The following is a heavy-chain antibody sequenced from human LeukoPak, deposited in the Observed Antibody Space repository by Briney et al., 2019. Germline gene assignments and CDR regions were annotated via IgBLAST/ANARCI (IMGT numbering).Heavy chain of an antibody. J-gene: IGHJ5*02. CDR3: ARDQGGGQNYNWFDP. D-gene: IGHD1-26*01. V-gene: IGHV1-3*01. CDR1: GYTFTSYA. CDR2: INAGNGNT. Sequence: GASVKVSCKASGYTFTSYAMHWVRQAPGQRLEWMGRINAGNGNTKYSQKFQGRVTITRDTSASTAYMELSSLRSEDTAVYYCARDQGGGQNYNWFDPWGQGTLVTVSS.